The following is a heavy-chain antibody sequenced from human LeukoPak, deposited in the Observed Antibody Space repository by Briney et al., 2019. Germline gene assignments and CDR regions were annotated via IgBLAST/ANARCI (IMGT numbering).Heavy chain of an antibody. CDR3: ARDRGPRTGFMVREAYDY. D-gene: IGHD3-10*01. J-gene: IGHJ4*02. CDR2: IKQDGSQE. CDR1: RFTLSTYW. Sequence: GGSLRLSCAASRFTLSTYWMSWVRQAPGKGLEWVAHIKQDGSQEYYVDSVKGRFTISRDSAKNSLYLQMNSLRAEDTAVYYCARDRGPRTGFMVREAYDYWGQGTLVTVSS. V-gene: IGHV3-7*01.